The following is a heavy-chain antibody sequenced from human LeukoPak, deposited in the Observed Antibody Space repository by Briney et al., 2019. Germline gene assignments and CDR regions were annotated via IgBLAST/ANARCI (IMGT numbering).Heavy chain of an antibody. CDR1: GFTFSSYW. V-gene: IGHV3-7*01. J-gene: IGHJ6*03. CDR2: IKQDGSEK. CDR3: ARMFSGWPYYYYYYMDV. D-gene: IGHD6-19*01. Sequence: GGSLRLSCAASGFTFSSYWMSWVRQAPGNGLEWVANIKQDGSEKYYVDSVKGRFTISRDNAKNSLYLQMNSLRAEDTAVYYCARMFSGWPYYYYYYMDVWGKGTTVTVSS.